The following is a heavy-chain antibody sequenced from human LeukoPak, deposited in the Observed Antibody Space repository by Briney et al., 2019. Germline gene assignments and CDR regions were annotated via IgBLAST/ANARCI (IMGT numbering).Heavy chain of an antibody. D-gene: IGHD3-10*01. CDR3: ARDKMGYGSGSYPLDY. CDR1: GGTFSSYA. CDR2: IIPIFGTA. V-gene: IGHV1-69*06. Sequence: SVKVSCKASGGTFSSYAISWVRQAPGQGLEWMGGIIPIFGTANYAQKFQGRVTITADKSTSTAYKELSSLRSEDTAVYYCARDKMGYGSGSYPLDYWGQGTLVTVSS. J-gene: IGHJ4*02.